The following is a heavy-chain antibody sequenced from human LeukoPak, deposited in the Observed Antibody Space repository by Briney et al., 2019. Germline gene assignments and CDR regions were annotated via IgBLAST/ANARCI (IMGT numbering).Heavy chain of an antibody. Sequence: SVKVSCKASGGTFSSYAISWVRQAPGQGLEWMGGIIPIFGTANYAQKFQGRVTITADESTSTAYMELSSLRSEDTAVYYCARSQLLPHWFDPWGQGTLVTVSS. D-gene: IGHD2-2*01. CDR1: GGTFSSYA. J-gene: IGHJ5*02. V-gene: IGHV1-69*13. CDR3: ARSQLLPHWFDP. CDR2: IIPIFGTA.